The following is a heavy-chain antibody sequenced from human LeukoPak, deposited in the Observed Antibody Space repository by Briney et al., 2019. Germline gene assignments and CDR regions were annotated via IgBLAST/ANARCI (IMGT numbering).Heavy chain of an antibody. CDR1: GDSISSSAYY. CDR2: VYYSGST. J-gene: IGHJ6*02. D-gene: IGHD5-12*01. V-gene: IGHV4-39*01. Sequence: SETLSLTCTVSGDSISSSAYYWGWIRQPPGKGLEWIGSVYYSGSTYYNPSLKSRVTMSVDTSKKQFSLKQSSVTAADTAVYYCARNDGATIYSGMDVWGQGTTVIVSS. CDR3: ARNDGATIYSGMDV.